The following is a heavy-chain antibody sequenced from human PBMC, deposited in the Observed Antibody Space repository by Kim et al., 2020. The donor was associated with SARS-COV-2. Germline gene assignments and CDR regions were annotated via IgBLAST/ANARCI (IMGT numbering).Heavy chain of an antibody. Sequence: SETLSLTCTVSGGSISSSSYYWGWIRQPPGKGLEWIGSIYYSGSTYYNPSLKSRVTISVDTSKNQFSLKLSSVTAADTAVYYCARLRAGILTGYGFTWF. CDR2: IYYSGST. D-gene: IGHD3-9*01. V-gene: IGHV4-39*01. CDR3: ARLRAGILTGYGFTWF. CDR1: GGSISSSSYY. J-gene: IGHJ5*01.